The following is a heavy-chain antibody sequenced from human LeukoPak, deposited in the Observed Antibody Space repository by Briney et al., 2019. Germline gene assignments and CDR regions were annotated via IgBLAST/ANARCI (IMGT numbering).Heavy chain of an antibody. CDR1: GFTFQTYA. CDR3: VKARGLARGTMAFAI. Sequence: PGGSLRLSCSASGFTFQTYAMHWVRQAPGKGLEYVSAINSYGDGTFYSDSVRGRFTISRDNSKNMLFLQMSSLRADDTAVYYCVKARGLARGTMAFAIWGQGTMVTVSP. V-gene: IGHV3-64D*09. CDR2: INSYGDGT. D-gene: IGHD1-1*01. J-gene: IGHJ3*02.